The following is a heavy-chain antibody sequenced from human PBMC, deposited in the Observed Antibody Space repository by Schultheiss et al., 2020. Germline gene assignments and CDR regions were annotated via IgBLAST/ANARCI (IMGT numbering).Heavy chain of an antibody. CDR1: GGSFSGYY. V-gene: IGHV4-59*10. CDR3: ARRVIAARALYNWFDP. CDR2: IYTSGST. D-gene: IGHD6-6*01. Sequence: SETLSLTCAVYGGSFSGYYWSWIRQPAGKGLEWIGRIYTSGSTNYNPSLKSRVTISVDTSKNQFSLKLSSVTAADTAVYYCARRVIAARALYNWFDPWGQGTLVTVSS. J-gene: IGHJ5*02.